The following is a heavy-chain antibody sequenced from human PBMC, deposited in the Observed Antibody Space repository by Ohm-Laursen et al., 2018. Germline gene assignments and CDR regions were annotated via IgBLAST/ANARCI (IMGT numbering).Heavy chain of an antibody. D-gene: IGHD5-12*01. CDR1: GFTFSDYY. Sequence: SLRLSCSASGFTFSDYYMSWIRQAPGKGLEWVSYISSSGSTIYYADSVKGRFTISRDNAKNSLYLQMNSLRAEDTALYYCAKESTVATIYTDAFDIWGQGTMVTVSS. V-gene: IGHV3-11*01. J-gene: IGHJ3*02. CDR3: AKESTVATIYTDAFDI. CDR2: ISSSGSTI.